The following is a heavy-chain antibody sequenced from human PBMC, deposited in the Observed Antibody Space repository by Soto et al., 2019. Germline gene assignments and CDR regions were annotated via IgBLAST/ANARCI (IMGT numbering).Heavy chain of an antibody. V-gene: IGHV4-4*07. CDR3: ARGHRGYDILTGYYHYYGMDV. CDR1: GGSISSYY. Sequence: SETLSLTCTVSGGSISSYYWSWIRQPAGKGLEWIGRIYTSGSTNYNPSPKSRVTISVDTSKNQFSLKLSSVTAADTAVYYCARGHRGYDILTGYYHYYGMDVWGQGTTVTVSS. CDR2: IYTSGST. D-gene: IGHD3-9*01. J-gene: IGHJ6*02.